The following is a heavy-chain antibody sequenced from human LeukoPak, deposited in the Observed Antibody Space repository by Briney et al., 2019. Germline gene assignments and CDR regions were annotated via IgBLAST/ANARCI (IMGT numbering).Heavy chain of an antibody. CDR1: GFTFSSYA. D-gene: IGHD6-6*01. CDR3: DPHDSASQF. Sequence: GGSLRLSCAASGFTFSSYAMHWVRQAPGKGLEWVAFISSDGSNKYYADSVKGRFAISRDNSKNTLYLQMNGLRDEDTAVYYCDPHDSASQFWGQGTLVTASS. V-gene: IGHV3-30*09. J-gene: IGHJ4*02. CDR2: ISSDGSNK.